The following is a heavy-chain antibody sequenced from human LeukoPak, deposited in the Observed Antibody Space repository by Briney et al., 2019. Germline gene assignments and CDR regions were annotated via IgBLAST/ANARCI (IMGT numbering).Heavy chain of an antibody. Sequence: SETLSLTCTVSGGSISSYYWSWIRQPPGKGLEWIAYISDIGSIDYNPSLKSRVTISLDTSKNQLSLKLRSVTAADTAVYYCAGHHPRNTVDFWGQGTLVTVSS. V-gene: IGHV4-59*08. CDR3: AGHHPRNTVDF. J-gene: IGHJ4*02. CDR1: GGSISSYY. CDR2: ISDIGSI. D-gene: IGHD2/OR15-2a*01.